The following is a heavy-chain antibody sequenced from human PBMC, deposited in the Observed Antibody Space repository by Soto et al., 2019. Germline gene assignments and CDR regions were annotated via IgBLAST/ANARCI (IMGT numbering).Heavy chain of an antibody. J-gene: IGHJ3*02. Sequence: SETLSLTCAVYGGSFSGYYWSWIRQPPGKGLEWIGEINHSGSTNYNPSLKSRVTISVDTSKNQFSLKLSSVTAADTAVYYCARRAPYYDSSGNAFDIWGQGTMVTVS. CDR1: GGSFSGYY. CDR3: ARRAPYYDSSGNAFDI. V-gene: IGHV4-34*01. CDR2: INHSGST. D-gene: IGHD3-22*01.